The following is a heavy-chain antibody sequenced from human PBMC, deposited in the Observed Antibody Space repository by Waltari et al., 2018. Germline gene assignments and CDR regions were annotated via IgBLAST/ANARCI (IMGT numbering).Heavy chain of an antibody. CDR3: AGQITYHIGSSGPSY. D-gene: IGHD6-19*01. CDR2: MYYSGTT. V-gene: IGHV4-61*01. Sequence: QVHLQESGPGLLKPSETLSLTCSVHGGPVSSARYYWSWVRQPPGKGLEWVAYMYYSGTTNYNPSLKNRVTMSLDTPKNQFTLRLSSVTAADTAVYYCAGQITYHIGSSGPSYWGQGTLVTVSS. J-gene: IGHJ4*01. CDR1: GGPVSSARYY.